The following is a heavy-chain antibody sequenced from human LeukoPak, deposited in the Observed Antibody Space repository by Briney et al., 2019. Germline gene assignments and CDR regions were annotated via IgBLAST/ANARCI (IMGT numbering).Heavy chain of an antibody. Sequence: PGESLRLSCTASGFTFSNFWMGWVRQAPGKGLEWVANIKQDGSEKYYVDSVKGRFTISRDNAKNSLYLQMDSLRAEDTAVYYCARRYFDYWGQGTLVTVSS. CDR3: ARRYFDY. V-gene: IGHV3-7*03. CDR1: GFTFSNFW. J-gene: IGHJ4*02. CDR2: IKQDGSEK.